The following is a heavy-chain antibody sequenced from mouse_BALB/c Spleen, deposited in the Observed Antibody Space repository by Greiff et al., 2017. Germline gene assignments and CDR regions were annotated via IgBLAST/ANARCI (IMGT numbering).Heavy chain of an antibody. CDR3: ARSGLRLRGRGYAMDY. V-gene: IGHV1S137*01. J-gene: IGHJ4*01. CDR1: GYTFTDYA. D-gene: IGHD1-2*01. Sequence: QVQLRQSGAELVRPGVSVKISCKGSGYTFTDYAMHWVKQSHAKSLEWIGVISTYYGDASYNQKFKGKATMTVDKSSSTAYMELARLTSEDSAIYYCARSGLRLRGRGYAMDYWGQGTSVTVSS. CDR2: ISTYYGDA.